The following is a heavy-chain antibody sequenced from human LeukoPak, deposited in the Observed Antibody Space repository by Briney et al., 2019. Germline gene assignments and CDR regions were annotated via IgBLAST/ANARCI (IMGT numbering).Heavy chain of an antibody. Sequence: NPGGPLRLSCAASGFTFSDYYMSWIRQAPGKGLEWVSYISRSGSSTYYEDSVKGRFTISRDNAKNSLYLQMNSLRAEDTAVYYCARGVSISSSWYNDIWGQGTMVTVS. CDR2: ISRSGSST. CDR3: ARGVSISSSWYNDI. J-gene: IGHJ3*02. V-gene: IGHV3-11*01. D-gene: IGHD6-13*01. CDR1: GFTFSDYY.